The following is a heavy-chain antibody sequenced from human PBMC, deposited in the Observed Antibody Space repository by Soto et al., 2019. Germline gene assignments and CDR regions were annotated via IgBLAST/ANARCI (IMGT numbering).Heavy chain of an antibody. J-gene: IGHJ6*03. D-gene: IGHD2-15*01. CDR3: ARKYCSGGSCYYMDV. V-gene: IGHV1-18*01. Sequence: ASVKVSCKVSGYTFTSYGISWVRQAPGQGLEWMGWISAYNGNTNYAQRLQGRVTMTTDTSTSTAYMELRSLRSDDAAVYYCARKYCSGGSCYYMDVWGKGTTVTVSS. CDR2: ISAYNGNT. CDR1: GYTFTSYG.